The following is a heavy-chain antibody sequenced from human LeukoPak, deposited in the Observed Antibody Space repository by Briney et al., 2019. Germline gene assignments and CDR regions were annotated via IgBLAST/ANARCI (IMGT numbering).Heavy chain of an antibody. CDR2: ISWNSGSI. D-gene: IGHD5-18*01. Sequence: PGGSLRLSCAASGFTFDDYAMHWVRQAPGKGLEWVSGISWNSGSIGYADSVKGRFTISRDNAKNTLYLQMSSLRAEDTAVYYCAKDALVRGYSYGYSYFDYWGQGTLVTVSS. CDR3: AKDALVRGYSYGYSYFDY. CDR1: GFTFDDYA. V-gene: IGHV3-9*01. J-gene: IGHJ4*02.